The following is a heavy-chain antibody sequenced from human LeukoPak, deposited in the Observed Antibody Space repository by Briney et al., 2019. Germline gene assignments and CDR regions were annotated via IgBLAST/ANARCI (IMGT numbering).Heavy chain of an antibody. CDR1: GFTFNTYA. D-gene: IGHD3-10*01. CDR2: ISASGGST. CDR3: ARASMVRGVSRYYFDY. V-gene: IGHV3-23*01. Sequence: PGGSLRLSCAASGFTFNTYAMSWVRQAPGKGLEWVSGISASGGSTYYADSVKGRFTISRDNPKNSLYLQMNSLRAEDTAVYYCARASMVRGVSRYYFDYWGQGTLVTVSS. J-gene: IGHJ4*02.